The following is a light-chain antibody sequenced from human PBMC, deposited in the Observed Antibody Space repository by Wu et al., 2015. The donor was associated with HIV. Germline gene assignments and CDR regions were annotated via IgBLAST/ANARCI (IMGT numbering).Light chain of an antibody. J-gene: IGKJ3*01. CDR3: QQYDRYPLT. CDR1: QNIYTY. V-gene: IGKV3-11*01. CDR2: DAS. Sequence: EIVLTQSPATLSLSPGERATLSCRAGQNIYTYLGWYQQKPGQAPRLLIYDASNRATGIPARFSGSGSGTDFTLTISSLEPEDFAVYYCQQYDRYPLTFGPGTKVHI.